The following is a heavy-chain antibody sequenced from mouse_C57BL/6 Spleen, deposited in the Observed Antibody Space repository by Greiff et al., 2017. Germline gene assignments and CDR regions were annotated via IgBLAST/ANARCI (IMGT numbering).Heavy chain of an antibody. J-gene: IGHJ4*01. V-gene: IGHV1-50*01. CDR3: ASKVATGVDY. D-gene: IGHD1-1*01. CDR1: GYTFTSYW. CDR2: IDPSDSYT. Sequence: QVQLQQPGAELVKPGASVKLSCKASGYTFTSYWMQWVKQRPGQGLEWIGEIDPSDSYTNYNQKFKGKATLTVDTSSSTAYMQLSSLTSEDSAVYYCASKVATGVDYWGQGTSVTVSS.